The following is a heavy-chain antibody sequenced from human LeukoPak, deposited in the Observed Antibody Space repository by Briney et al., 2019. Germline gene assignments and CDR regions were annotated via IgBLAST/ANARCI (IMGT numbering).Heavy chain of an antibody. V-gene: IGHV4-34*01. Sequence: PSETLSLTCAVYGGSFSGYYWSCIRQPPGKGLEWSGGIYHSGSTYYNPSLKSRVTISVDTSNNQFSLKLSSVTAADTAVYYCARFPTTTYYFDGWGQGTLVTVSS. CDR3: ARFPTTTYYFDG. CDR1: GGSFSGYY. J-gene: IGHJ4*02. CDR2: IYHSGST. D-gene: IGHD2/OR15-2a*01.